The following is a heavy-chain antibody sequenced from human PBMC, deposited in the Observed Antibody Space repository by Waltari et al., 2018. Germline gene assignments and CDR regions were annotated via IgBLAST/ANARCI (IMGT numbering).Heavy chain of an antibody. CDR2: IYTSGST. J-gene: IGHJ4*02. CDR3: ARTGYSSSY. D-gene: IGHD6-13*01. V-gene: IGHV4-61*09. CDR1: GGSISSGSYY. Sequence: QVQLQESGPGLVKPSQTLSLTCTVSGGSISSGSYYWSWIRQPAGKGLEWIGYIYTSGSTNYTPSLKSRVTISVDTSKNQFSLKLSSVTAADTAVYYCARTGYSSSYWGQGTLVTVSS.